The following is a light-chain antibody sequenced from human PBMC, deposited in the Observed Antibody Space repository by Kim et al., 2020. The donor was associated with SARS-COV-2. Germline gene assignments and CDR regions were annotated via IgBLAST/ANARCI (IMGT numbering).Light chain of an antibody. V-gene: IGLV2-14*03. CDR2: DVS. Sequence: QSITISCTGPSSDVGGYNYVSWYQQHPGKAPKVLIYDVSNRPSGVSNRFSGSKSGNTASLTISGLQAEDEADYYCSSYTSSSTRGVFGGGTQLTVL. CDR1: SSDVGGYNY. J-gene: IGLJ2*01. CDR3: SSYTSSSTRGV.